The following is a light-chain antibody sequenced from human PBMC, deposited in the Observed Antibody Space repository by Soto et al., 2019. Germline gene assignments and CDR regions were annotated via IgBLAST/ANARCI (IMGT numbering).Light chain of an antibody. V-gene: IGKV1-33*01. CDR2: DVF. J-gene: IGKJ4*01. CDR1: QDISKY. Sequence: DIQMTQSASSLPASVGDTVTISCQASQDISKYLNWFQQRPGKAPKLLIYDVFNVETGVPSRFSGRGSGTDFSLIINNLQPEYFATYYCHQYYQLPFTFGGGTKVDI. CDR3: HQYYQLPFT.